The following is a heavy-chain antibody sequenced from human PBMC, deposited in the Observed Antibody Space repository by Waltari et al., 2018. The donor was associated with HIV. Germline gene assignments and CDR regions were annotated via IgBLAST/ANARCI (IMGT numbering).Heavy chain of an antibody. CDR1: GDSISNDAYF. Sequence: QLQLQESGPGVVKPSETLSLICTVSGDSISNDAYFWGWVRQPPGKGLGWIGIMHHSWRPFYNPSLKGRIALSVDTSKNQVSLKLTSVTAADTAVYYCIRRRGDSRLDPWCQGTRVTVSS. CDR2: MHHSWRP. CDR3: IRRRGDSRLDP. J-gene: IGHJ5*02. V-gene: IGHV4-39*01. D-gene: IGHD3-22*01.